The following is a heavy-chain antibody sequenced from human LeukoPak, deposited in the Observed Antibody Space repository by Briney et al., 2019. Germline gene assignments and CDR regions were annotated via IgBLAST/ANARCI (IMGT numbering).Heavy chain of an antibody. J-gene: IGHJ4*02. V-gene: IGHV3-23*01. D-gene: IGHD3-10*01. Sequence: GGSLRLSCAASGFTFSSYAMSWVRQAPGKGLEWVSAISGSGGSTYYADSVKGRFTISRDNSKNTLYLQMNSLRAEDTAVYYCAKDPDYYGSGSYENWGQGTLVTVSS. CDR3: AKDPDYYGSGSYEN. CDR2: ISGSGGST. CDR1: GFTFSSYA.